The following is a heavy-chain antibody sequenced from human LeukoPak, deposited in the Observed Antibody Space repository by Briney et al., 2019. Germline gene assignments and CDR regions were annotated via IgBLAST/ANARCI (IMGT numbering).Heavy chain of an antibody. J-gene: IGHJ4*02. D-gene: IGHD4-17*01. Sequence: PSETLSLTCAVYGGSFSDNSCNWIRQPPGKGLEWIGEVNHSGRTNYNPSLKGRVTMSGDKSKNQLSLRLSSVTAADTAVYYCARGRDDYGNNNYFDYWGQGILVTVSS. CDR1: GGSFSDNS. V-gene: IGHV4-34*01. CDR3: ARGRDDYGNNNYFDY. CDR2: VNHSGRT.